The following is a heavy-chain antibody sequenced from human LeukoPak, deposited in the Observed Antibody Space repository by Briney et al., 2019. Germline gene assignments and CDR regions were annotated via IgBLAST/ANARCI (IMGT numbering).Heavy chain of an antibody. CDR3: ARSPETSRYDY. CDR1: GGSITSSVYY. Sequence: ASETLSLTCTVSGGSITSSVYYWGWIRQPPGKGLEWIGSFYYTGNTYYNPSLKSRVSISVDSSKNQFSLKLSSVTAADTAVYYCARSPETSRYDYWGLGTLVTVSS. V-gene: IGHV4-39*01. CDR2: FYYTGNT. J-gene: IGHJ4*02. D-gene: IGHD3-9*01.